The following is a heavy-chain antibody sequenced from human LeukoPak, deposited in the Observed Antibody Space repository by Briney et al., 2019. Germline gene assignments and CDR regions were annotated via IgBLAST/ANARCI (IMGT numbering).Heavy chain of an antibody. CDR2: ISSSSSTI. Sequence: GGSLRLSCAASGFTSSSYSMNWVRQAPGKGLEWVSYISSSSSTIYYADSVKGRFTISRDNAKNSLYLQMNSLRDEDTAVYYCARGQILTGYFLWYFDLWGRGTLVTVSS. D-gene: IGHD3-9*01. CDR3: ARGQILTGYFLWYFDL. CDR1: GFTSSSYS. J-gene: IGHJ2*01. V-gene: IGHV3-48*02.